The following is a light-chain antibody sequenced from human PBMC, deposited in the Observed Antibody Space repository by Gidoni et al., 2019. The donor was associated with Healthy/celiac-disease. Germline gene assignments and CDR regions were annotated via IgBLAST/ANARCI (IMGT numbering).Light chain of an antibody. CDR2: AAS. CDR1: QGISSY. Sequence: AIRMTQSPSSFSASTGDRVTITCRASQGISSYLAWYQQKPGKAPKLLIYAASTLQSGVPSRFSGSGSGTDFTLTISCLQSEDFATYYCQQYYSYPWTXXXXTKXEIK. V-gene: IGKV1-8*01. CDR3: QQYYSYPWT. J-gene: IGKJ1*01.